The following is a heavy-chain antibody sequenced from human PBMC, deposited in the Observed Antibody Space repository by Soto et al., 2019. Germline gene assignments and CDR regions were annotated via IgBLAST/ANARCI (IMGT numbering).Heavy chain of an antibody. CDR2: IYYSGNT. Sequence: SETLSLTCTASGGSIRSGGYYWSWVRQNPRRGLEWIGNIYYSGNTYYNPSLKSRLTISVDTSKNQFSLNLSSVTAADTAVYYCARDRLMATAGTARHYFGLDVWGQGTTVTVSS. CDR3: ARDRLMATAGTARHYFGLDV. J-gene: IGHJ6*02. V-gene: IGHV4-31*03. D-gene: IGHD5-18*01. CDR1: GGSIRSGGYY.